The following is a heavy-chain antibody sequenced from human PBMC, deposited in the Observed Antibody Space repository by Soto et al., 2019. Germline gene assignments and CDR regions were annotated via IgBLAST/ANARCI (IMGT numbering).Heavy chain of an antibody. V-gene: IGHV3-9*01. Sequence: EVQLVESGGGLVQPGRSLRLSCAASGFTFDDYAMHWVRQAPGKGLEWVSGISWNSGSIGYADSVKGRFTISRDNAKNSLYLQMNSLRAEDTAVYYCAKGDYGERWGQGTLVTVSS. CDR1: GFTFDDYA. CDR3: AKGDYGER. CDR2: ISWNSGSI. D-gene: IGHD4-17*01. J-gene: IGHJ4*02.